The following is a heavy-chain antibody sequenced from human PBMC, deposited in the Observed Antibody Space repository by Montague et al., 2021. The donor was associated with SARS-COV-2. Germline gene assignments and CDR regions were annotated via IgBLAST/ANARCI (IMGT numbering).Heavy chain of an antibody. CDR3: ARETNWSYGSSFDY. D-gene: IGHD1-26*01. CDR2: ISWNSGSI. V-gene: IGHV3-9*01. CDR1: GFTFDDYA. Sequence: SLRLSCAASGFTFDDYAMHWVRQAPGKGLEWVSGISWNSGSIGYADSVKGRFTISRDNAKNSLYLQTNSLRAEDTAVYYCARETNWSYGSSFDYWGQGTLVTVSS. J-gene: IGHJ4*02.